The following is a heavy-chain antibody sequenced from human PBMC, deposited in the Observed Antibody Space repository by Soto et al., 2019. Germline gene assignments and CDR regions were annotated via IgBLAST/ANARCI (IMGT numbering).Heavy chain of an antibody. CDR1: GGSFSGYY. D-gene: IGHD6-13*01. CDR2: INHSGST. CDR3: ARGRNVAAAGTYTGQYFDY. Sequence: ETLSLTCAVYGGSFSGYYWSGIRQPPGKGLEWIGEINHSGSTNYNPSLKSRVTISVDTSKNQFSLKLSSVTAADTAVYYCARGRNVAAAGTYTGQYFDYWGQGTLVTVSS. V-gene: IGHV4-34*01. J-gene: IGHJ4*02.